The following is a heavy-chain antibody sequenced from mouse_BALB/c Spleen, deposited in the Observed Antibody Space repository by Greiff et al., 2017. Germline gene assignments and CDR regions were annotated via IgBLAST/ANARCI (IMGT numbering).Heavy chain of an antibody. Sequence: LQQPGSGLVRPGASVKLSCTASGYTFTSYWMHWVKQRPGQGLEWIGNIYPGSGSTNYDEKFKSKATLTVDTSSSTAYMQLSSLTSEDSAVYYCRREKDGSFAYWGQGTLVTVSA. CDR3: RREKDGSFAY. J-gene: IGHJ3*01. D-gene: IGHD2-3*01. CDR1: GYTFTSYW. CDR2: IYPGSGST. V-gene: IGHV1S22*01.